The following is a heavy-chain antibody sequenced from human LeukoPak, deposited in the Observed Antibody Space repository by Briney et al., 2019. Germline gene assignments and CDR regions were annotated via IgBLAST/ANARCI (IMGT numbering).Heavy chain of an antibody. CDR3: ARDVAVVVPAAPHERGLWERY. CDR2: IYHSGST. J-gene: IGHJ4*02. CDR1: GYSISSGYY. V-gene: IGHV4-38-2*02. Sequence: SETLSLTCTVSGYSISSGYYWGWIRQPPGKGLEWIGSIYHSGSTYYNPSLKSRVTISVDTSKNQFSLKLSSVTAADTAVYYCARDVAVVVPAAPHERGLWERYWGQGTLVTVSS. D-gene: IGHD2-2*01.